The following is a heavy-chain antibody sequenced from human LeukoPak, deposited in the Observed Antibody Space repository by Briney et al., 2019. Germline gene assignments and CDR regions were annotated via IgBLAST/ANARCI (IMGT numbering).Heavy chain of an antibody. CDR2: IYYSGST. Sequence: SETLSLTCTVSGGSISSSSYYWGWIRQPPGKGLEWIGSIYYSGSTYYNPSLKSRVTISVDTSKNQFSLKLSSVTAADTAVYYCARQPPHEESFRYDFWSGYYPNGGFDYWGQGALVTVSS. J-gene: IGHJ4*02. CDR1: GGSISSSSYY. V-gene: IGHV4-39*01. D-gene: IGHD3-3*01. CDR3: ARQPPHEESFRYDFWSGYYPNGGFDY.